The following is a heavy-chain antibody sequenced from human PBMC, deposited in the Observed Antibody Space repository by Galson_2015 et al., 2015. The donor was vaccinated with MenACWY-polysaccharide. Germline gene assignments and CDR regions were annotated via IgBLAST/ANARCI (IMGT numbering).Heavy chain of an antibody. Sequence: QSGAEVRKPGESLKISCKGSGYSYTSYWIGWERQMPGKGMEWMGMNYPSDSDTRYSPSLQGQVTISADKSISTAYLQWSSLRASDTAIYYCVRHLYADFWGQGTLVTVSS. CDR3: VRHLYADF. CDR1: GYSYTSYW. J-gene: IGHJ4*02. CDR2: NYPSDSDT. D-gene: IGHD2-2*02. V-gene: IGHV5-51*01.